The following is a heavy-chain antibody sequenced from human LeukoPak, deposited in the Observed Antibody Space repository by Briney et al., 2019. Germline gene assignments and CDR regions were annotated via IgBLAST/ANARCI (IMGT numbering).Heavy chain of an antibody. CDR2: IYGGVST. Sequence: GGSLRLSCAASGFIVSSNSMTWVRQAPGKGLEWVSVIYGGVSTNYADSVKGRFTISRDNSKNTVNPQMNSLRAEDTAVYYCARVTPPTDWGQGTLVTVSP. D-gene: IGHD1-14*01. CDR3: ARVTPPTD. CDR1: GFIVSSNS. V-gene: IGHV3-66*01. J-gene: IGHJ4*02.